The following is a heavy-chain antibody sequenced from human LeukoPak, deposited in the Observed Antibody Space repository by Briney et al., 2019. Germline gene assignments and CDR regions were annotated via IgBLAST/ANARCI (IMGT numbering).Heavy chain of an antibody. CDR2: ISYDGSNK. CDR1: GFTFSTYG. D-gene: IGHD3-16*01. CDR3: ARDLRSGGY. Sequence: GRSLRLSCAASGFTFSTYGIHWVRQAPGKGLAWVAVISYDGSNKYYADSVKGRFTISRDNSQNTLYLQMNSLRTEDTAVYYCARDLRSGGYWGQGTLVTVSS. V-gene: IGHV3-30*03. J-gene: IGHJ4*02.